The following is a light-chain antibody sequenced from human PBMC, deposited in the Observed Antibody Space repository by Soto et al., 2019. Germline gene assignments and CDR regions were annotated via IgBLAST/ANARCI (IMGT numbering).Light chain of an antibody. J-gene: IGKJ4*01. CDR1: QSVSSN. V-gene: IGKV3-15*01. Sequence: EIVMTQSPATLSVSPGEGATLSCRASQSVSSNLAWYQQKPGQAPRLLIYGASTRATGIPARFSGSGSGTDFTLTISSLEPDDFAVYYCQQRYLWLTFGGGTKVDIK. CDR2: GAS. CDR3: QQRYLWLT.